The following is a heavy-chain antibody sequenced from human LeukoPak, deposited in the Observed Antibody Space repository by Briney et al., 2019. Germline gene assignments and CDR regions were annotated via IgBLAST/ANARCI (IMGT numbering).Heavy chain of an antibody. Sequence: SETLSLTCTVSGGSISSSSYYWGWIRQPPGKGLEWIGSIYYSGSTYYNPSLKSRVTISVDTSKNQFSLKLSSVTAADTAVYYCARAHYYGSSGYYYPPPFDYWGQGTLVTVSS. CDR2: IYYSGST. D-gene: IGHD3-22*01. CDR3: ARAHYYGSSGYYYPPPFDY. CDR1: GGSISSSSYY. J-gene: IGHJ4*02. V-gene: IGHV4-39*07.